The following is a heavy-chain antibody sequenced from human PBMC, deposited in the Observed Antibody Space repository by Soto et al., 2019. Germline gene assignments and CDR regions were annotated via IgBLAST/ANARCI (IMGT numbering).Heavy chain of an antibody. CDR3: ARDSARTQLSKRIAARPF. Sequence: SETLSLTCTVSGGSISSGGYYWSWIRQHPGKGLEWIGYIYYSGSTYYNPSLKSRVTISVDTSKNQFSLKLSSVTAADTAVYYCARDSARTQLSKRIAARPFWGQGTLVTVSS. CDR1: GGSISSGGYY. D-gene: IGHD6-6*01. CDR2: IYYSGST. J-gene: IGHJ4*02. V-gene: IGHV4-31*03.